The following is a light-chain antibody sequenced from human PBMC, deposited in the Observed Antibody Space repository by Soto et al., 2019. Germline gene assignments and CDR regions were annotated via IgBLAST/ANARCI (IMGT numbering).Light chain of an antibody. CDR2: KAS. CDR1: QSINNW. J-gene: IGKJ4*01. V-gene: IGKV1-5*03. CDR3: QQYDSYPFT. Sequence: DIQMTQSPSTLSASVGDRVTITCRASQSINNWLAWYQQKPGKAPKLLISKASNLKSGAPSRFSGTGSGTEFTLTISSLQPDDFASYYCQQYDSYPFTFGGGTKVEI.